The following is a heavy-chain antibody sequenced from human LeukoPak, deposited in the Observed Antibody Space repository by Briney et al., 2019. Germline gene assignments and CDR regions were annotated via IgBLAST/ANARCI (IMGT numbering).Heavy chain of an antibody. CDR1: GFTFSSYA. V-gene: IGHV3-23*01. J-gene: IGHJ5*02. Sequence: GGSLRLSCAVSGFTFSSYAMSWVRQAPGKGLEWVSAISGSGGRTYYADSVKGRFTISRDNSKNTLYLQMNNLRAEDSAVYRCAKDGYSTTGNNWFDPWXXGTXVTVSP. CDR2: ISGSGGRT. CDR3: AKDGYSTTGNNWFDP. D-gene: IGHD2/OR15-2a*01.